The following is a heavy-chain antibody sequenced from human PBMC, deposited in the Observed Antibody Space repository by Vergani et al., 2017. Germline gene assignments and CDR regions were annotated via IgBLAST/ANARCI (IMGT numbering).Heavy chain of an antibody. Sequence: VKLQESGPGLVKRGGSVRLSCAASGFTFSACPMTWVRQAPGKGLEWVSAISARYPSTYYADSVKGRFTISRDNSKNTLYLQMNSLRAEDTAVYYCARAYCSSTSCHPYYYGMDVWGQGTTVTVSS. CDR1: GFTFSACP. V-gene: IGHV3-23*01. D-gene: IGHD2-2*01. J-gene: IGHJ6*02. CDR3: ARAYCSSTSCHPYYYGMDV. CDR2: ISARYPST.